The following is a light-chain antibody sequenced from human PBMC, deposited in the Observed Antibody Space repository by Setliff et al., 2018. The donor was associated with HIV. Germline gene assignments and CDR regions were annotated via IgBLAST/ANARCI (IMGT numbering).Light chain of an antibody. CDR3: SSYTSSSTLIV. Sequence: QSALTQPASVSGSPGQSITISCTGSSSDVGGYNYVSWYQQHPGKAPKLMIYEVSNRPSGVSNRFSGSKSGNTASLTISGPQAEDEADYYCSSYTSSSTLIVFGTGTKV. CDR2: EVS. CDR1: SSDVGGYNY. V-gene: IGLV2-14*01. J-gene: IGLJ1*01.